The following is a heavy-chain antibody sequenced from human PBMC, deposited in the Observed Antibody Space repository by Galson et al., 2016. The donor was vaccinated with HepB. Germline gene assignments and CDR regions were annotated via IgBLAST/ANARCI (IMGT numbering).Heavy chain of an antibody. CDR2: INFSGDDT. Sequence: SLRLSCPASGFTFSNYALGWVRHAPGKGLGWVSAINFSGDDTYYADSVKCQFTITRANSKNTLFLPMNSLRAEHTALYYCARSLSNYFDYWGQGTLVTVSS. CDR3: ARSLSNYFDY. J-gene: IGHJ4*02. CDR1: GFTFSNYA. V-gene: IGHV3-23*01.